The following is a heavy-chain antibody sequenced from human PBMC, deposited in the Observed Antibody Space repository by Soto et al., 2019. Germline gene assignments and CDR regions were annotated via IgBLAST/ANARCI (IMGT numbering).Heavy chain of an antibody. CDR1: GFIVSSHY. D-gene: IGHD2-2*01. V-gene: IGHV3-53*01. Sequence: EVQLVEAGGGLIQPGGSLRFSCAASGFIVSSHYMSWVRQAPGKGLEWVSAIYSGGSIYYTDSVEGRFTISRDVSKNILYLQMNSLRADDTAVYYCARDRGDCSSVSCYGSFYYGMDVWGQGTTVIVS. CDR3: ARDRGDCSSVSCYGSFYYGMDV. J-gene: IGHJ6*02. CDR2: IYSGGSI.